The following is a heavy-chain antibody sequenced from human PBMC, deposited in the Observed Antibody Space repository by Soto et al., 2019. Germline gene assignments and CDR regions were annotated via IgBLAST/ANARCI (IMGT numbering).Heavy chain of an antibody. CDR1: GGSISSYY. Sequence: PSETLSLTCTVSGGSISSYYLSWIRQPPGKGLEWIGYIYYSGSTNYNPSLKSRVTISVDTSKNQFSLKLSSVTAADTAVYYCARASTVTTRGSRHNWFDPWGQGTLVTVSS. CDR2: IYYSGST. D-gene: IGHD4-17*01. V-gene: IGHV4-59*08. J-gene: IGHJ5*02. CDR3: ARASTVTTRGSRHNWFDP.